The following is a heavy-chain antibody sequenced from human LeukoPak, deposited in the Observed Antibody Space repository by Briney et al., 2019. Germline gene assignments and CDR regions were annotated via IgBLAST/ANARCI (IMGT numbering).Heavy chain of an antibody. J-gene: IGHJ6*03. CDR2: ISRSGST. CDR1: DYSISSGYH. CDR3: ARGLYSSSSAAYYYYMDV. D-gene: IGHD6-6*01. Sequence: SETLSLTCAVSDYSISSGYHWGWIRQPPEKGLEWIGSISRSGSTYYSPSLKGRVTMSVDKSKNQFSLKLSSVTAADTAVYYCARGLYSSSSAAYYYYMDVWGKGTTVTVSS. V-gene: IGHV4-38-2*01.